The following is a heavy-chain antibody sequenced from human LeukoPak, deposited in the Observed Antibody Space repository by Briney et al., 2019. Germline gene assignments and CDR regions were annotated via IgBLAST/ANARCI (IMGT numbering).Heavy chain of an antibody. CDR3: ARSEYSGYDYWSYYYGMDV. CDR2: IYYSGST. D-gene: IGHD5-12*01. CDR1: GGSISSGGYY. Sequence: PSQTLSLTCTVSGGSISSGGYYWSWIRQHPGKGLEWIGYIYYSGSTYYNPSLKSRVTISVDTSKNQFSLKLSSVTAADTAVHYCARSEYSGYDYWSYYYGMDVWGQGTTVTVSS. J-gene: IGHJ6*02. V-gene: IGHV4-31*03.